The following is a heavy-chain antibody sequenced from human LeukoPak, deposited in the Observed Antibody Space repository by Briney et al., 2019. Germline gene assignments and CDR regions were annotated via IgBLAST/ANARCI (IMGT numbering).Heavy chain of an antibody. CDR1: GGSFSGYY. CDR3: ARTSSTWYEGWFDP. V-gene: IGHV4-34*01. J-gene: IGHJ5*02. D-gene: IGHD2-2*01. Sequence: SETLSLTCAVYGGSFSGYYWSWIRQPPGKGLEWIGEINHSGSTYYNPSLKSRVTISVDTSKNQFSLKLSSATAADTAVYCCARTSSTWYEGWFDPWGQGTLATVSS. CDR2: INHSGST.